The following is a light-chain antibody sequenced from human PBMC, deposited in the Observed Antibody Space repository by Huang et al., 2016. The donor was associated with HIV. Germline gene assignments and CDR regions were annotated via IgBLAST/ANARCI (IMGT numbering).Light chain of an antibody. CDR2: DAS. J-gene: IGKJ3*01. Sequence: DIQMTQSPSSLSASVGDRVTITCQASQDISNQLNWYQQKPGKAPKLLIYDASDFEIGLPSRFRGSGSGTDFTFTISNLQPEDFATYYCQQYGNLPPTFGPGTKVDIK. CDR3: QQYGNLPPT. CDR1: QDISNQ. V-gene: IGKV1-33*01.